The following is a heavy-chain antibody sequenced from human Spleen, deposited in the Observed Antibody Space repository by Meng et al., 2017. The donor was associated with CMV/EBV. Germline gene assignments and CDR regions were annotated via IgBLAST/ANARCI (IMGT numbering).Heavy chain of an antibody. Sequence: GGSLRLSCVASGYSFHGYSIYWVRQTPGKGLEWVAVISNDGSEKDLADSVKGRFTISRDNSKNTVRLQMNSLRPEDTGVYYCAKARLIMNSGSYSPSDYWGQGTLVTVSS. D-gene: IGHD1-26*01. CDR1: GYSFHGYS. CDR3: AKARLIMNSGSYSPSDY. CDR2: ISNDGSEK. J-gene: IGHJ4*02. V-gene: IGHV3-30*04.